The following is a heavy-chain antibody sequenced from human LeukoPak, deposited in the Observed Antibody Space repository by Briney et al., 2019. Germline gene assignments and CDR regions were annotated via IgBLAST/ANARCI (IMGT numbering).Heavy chain of an antibody. J-gene: IGHJ4*02. Sequence: PGGSLRLSCAASEFSFSTSWMSWVRQAPGKGLEWVANIKADGSDTYYGDSVKGRFIISRDNAKNSLYLQMNGLRAEDSAVYFCARDQGSGWWSFDYWGRGTLVTVSS. CDR3: ARDQGSGWWSFDY. CDR1: EFSFSTSW. D-gene: IGHD6-19*01. CDR2: IKADGSDT. V-gene: IGHV3-7*03.